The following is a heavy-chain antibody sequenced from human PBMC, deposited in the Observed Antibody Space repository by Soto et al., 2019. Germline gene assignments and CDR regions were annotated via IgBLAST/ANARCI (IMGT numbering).Heavy chain of an antibody. J-gene: IGHJ3*02. V-gene: IGHV1-2*02. Sequence: SVTRACTAAGSGFTDYYSDWRRQAHGQGLEWMGWIAPHRDGTEFAQKFQGRITLTGDTSTSTAYMELKGLTSADTAVYFCARGPYGDNAFDIWGQGTVVTVSS. CDR3: ARGPYGDNAFDI. D-gene: IGHD4-17*01. CDR1: GSGFTDYY. CDR2: IAPHRDGT.